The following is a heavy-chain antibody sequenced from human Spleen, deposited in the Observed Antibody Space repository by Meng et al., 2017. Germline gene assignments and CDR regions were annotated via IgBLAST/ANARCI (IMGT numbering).Heavy chain of an antibody. CDR3: AHRRGILTGYYRSHLFDY. CDR2: IFSTDEK. J-gene: IGHJ4*02. V-gene: IGHV2-26*02. CDR1: GFSLTNPRMG. Sequence: SGPTLVKPTETLTLTCTVSGFSLTNPRMGVSWIRQPPGKALEWLAHIFSTDEKSYRTSLKSRLTISKDTSKSQVVLIMTNMDPVDTGTYYCAHRRGILTGYYRSHLFDYWGQGTLVTVSS. D-gene: IGHD3-9*01.